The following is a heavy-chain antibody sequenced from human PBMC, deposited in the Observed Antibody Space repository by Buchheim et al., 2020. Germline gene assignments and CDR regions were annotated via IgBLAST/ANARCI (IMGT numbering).Heavy chain of an antibody. Sequence: QLQLQESGPGLVKPSETLSLTCTVSGGSISSSGYYWGWIRQPPGTGLEWIGSINYSGTTYYNPSLKSRVTISVEASWNQFSLKLNSVTAADTAVYYCARMVKEINRYPGSSYHDYWGQGTL. D-gene: IGHD6-6*01. J-gene: IGHJ4*02. CDR2: INYSGTT. V-gene: IGHV4-39*01. CDR3: ARMVKEINRYPGSSYHDY. CDR1: GGSISSSGYY.